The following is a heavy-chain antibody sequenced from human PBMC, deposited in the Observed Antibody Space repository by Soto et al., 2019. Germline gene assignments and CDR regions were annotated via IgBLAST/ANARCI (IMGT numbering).Heavy chain of an antibody. Sequence: SETLSLTCTVSGGSISSGSNYWNWIRQHQGKGLEWIGNSFYRGSPSYNPSLEGRVNISLDTSHNQFSLKCTSVTAANTADYYCRRRTSSDYWGPGALVTVSS. CDR3: RRRTSSDY. J-gene: IGHJ4*02. V-gene: IGHV4-31*03. CDR2: SFYRGSP. D-gene: IGHD1-7*01. CDR1: GGSISSGSNY.